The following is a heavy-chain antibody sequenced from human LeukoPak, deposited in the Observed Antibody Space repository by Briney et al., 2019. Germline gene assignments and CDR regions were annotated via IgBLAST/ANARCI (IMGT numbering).Heavy chain of an antibody. CDR2: IIPIFGTA. CDR1: GGTFSSYA. CDR3: ARAYYYDSGGRFWFDP. D-gene: IGHD3-22*01. J-gene: IGHJ5*02. Sequence: ASVKVSCKASGGTFSSYAISWVRQAPGQGLEWMGRIIPIFGTANYAQKFQGRVTITTDESTSTAYMELSSLRSEDTAVYYCARAYYYDSGGRFWFDPGGQGTLVTVSS. V-gene: IGHV1-69*05.